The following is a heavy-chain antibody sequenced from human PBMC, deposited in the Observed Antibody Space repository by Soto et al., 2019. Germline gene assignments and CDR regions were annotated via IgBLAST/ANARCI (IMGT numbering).Heavy chain of an antibody. V-gene: IGHV3-30*18. J-gene: IGHJ4*02. Sequence: GGSLRLSCAASGFTFSSYAMNWVRQAPGKGLEWVAVISYDGSNKYYADSVKGRFTISRDNSKNTLYLQMNSLRAEDTAVYYCAKVYYDSSGYRLSLDYWGQGTLVTVSS. CDR3: AKVYYDSSGYRLSLDY. D-gene: IGHD3-22*01. CDR1: GFTFSSYA. CDR2: ISYDGSNK.